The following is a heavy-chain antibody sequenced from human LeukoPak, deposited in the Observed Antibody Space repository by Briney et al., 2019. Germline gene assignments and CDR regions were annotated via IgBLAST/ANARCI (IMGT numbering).Heavy chain of an antibody. Sequence: PSETLSLTCAFYGGSFSGYYWSWIRQPPGKGLEWIGEINHSGGTKYNPSLKSRVTISLDTSKNQFSLQLNSVTPEDTAVYYCARNSGELITDWGQGTLVTVSS. CDR3: ARNSGELITD. CDR1: GGSFSGYY. V-gene: IGHV4-34*01. D-gene: IGHD1-26*01. CDR2: INHSGGT. J-gene: IGHJ4*02.